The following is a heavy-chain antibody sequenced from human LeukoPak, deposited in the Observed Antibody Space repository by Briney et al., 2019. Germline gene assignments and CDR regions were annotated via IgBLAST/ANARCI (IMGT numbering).Heavy chain of an antibody. Sequence: GGSLRLSCAASGFTFSSYSMNWVRQAPGRGLEWVSYIRSSSSTIYYADSVKGRFTISRDNAKNSLYLQMNSLRAEDTAVYYCASTNPGFDYWGQGTLVTVSS. V-gene: IGHV3-48*04. D-gene: IGHD2-2*01. J-gene: IGHJ4*02. CDR2: IRSSSSTI. CDR1: GFTFSSYS. CDR3: ASTNPGFDY.